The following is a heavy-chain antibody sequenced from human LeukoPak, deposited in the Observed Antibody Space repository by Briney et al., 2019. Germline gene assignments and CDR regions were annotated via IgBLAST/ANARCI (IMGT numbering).Heavy chain of an antibody. CDR2: ISGSGGST. V-gene: IGHV3-23*01. CDR1: GITLSNYG. CDR3: AKIVVVPAATDFDY. Sequence: GGSLRVSCAVSGITLSNYGMTWVRQAPGKGLEWVSAISGSGGSTYYADSVKGRFTISRDNSKNTLYLQMNSLRAEDTAVYYCAKIVVVPAATDFDYWGQGTLVTVSS. D-gene: IGHD2-2*01. J-gene: IGHJ4*02.